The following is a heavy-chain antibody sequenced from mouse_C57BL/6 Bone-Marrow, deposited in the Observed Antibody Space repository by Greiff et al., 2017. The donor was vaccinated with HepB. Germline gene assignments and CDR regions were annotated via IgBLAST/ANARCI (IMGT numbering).Heavy chain of an antibody. CDR3: ARRVPGYAMDY. CDR2: IYPGDGDT. J-gene: IGHJ4*01. CDR1: GYAFSSSW. Sequence: VKLVESGPELVKPGASVKISCKASGYAFSSSWMNWVKQRPGKGLEWIGRIYPGDGDTNYNGKFKGKATLTADKSSSTAYMQLSSLTSEDSAVYFCARRVPGYAMDYRGQGTSVTVSS. V-gene: IGHV1-82*01. D-gene: IGHD5-1*01.